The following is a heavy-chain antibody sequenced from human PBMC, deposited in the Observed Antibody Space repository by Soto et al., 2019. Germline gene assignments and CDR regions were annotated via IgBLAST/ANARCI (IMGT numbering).Heavy chain of an antibody. Sequence: GGSLRLSCAASGFTFSSYGMHWVRQAPGKGLEWVAVISYDGSNKYYADSVKGRFTISRDNSKNTLYLQMNSLRAEDTAVYYCAKGGTVWSGSPYYYYMDVWGKGTTVTVSS. J-gene: IGHJ6*03. D-gene: IGHD3-3*01. V-gene: IGHV3-30*18. CDR3: AKGGTVWSGSPYYYYMDV. CDR1: GFTFSSYG. CDR2: ISYDGSNK.